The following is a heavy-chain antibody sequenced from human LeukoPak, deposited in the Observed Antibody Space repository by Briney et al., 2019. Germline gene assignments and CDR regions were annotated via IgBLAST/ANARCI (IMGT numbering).Heavy chain of an antibody. Sequence: EPSETLSLTCAVYGGSFSGYYWSWIRQPPGKGLEWIGEINHSGSTNYNPSLKSRVTISVDTSKNQFSLKLSSVTAADTAVYYCARHAYLVSGYSQFDYWGQGTLVTVSS. CDR3: ARHAYLVSGYSQFDY. J-gene: IGHJ4*02. CDR2: INHSGST. CDR1: GGSFSGYY. D-gene: IGHD3-22*01. V-gene: IGHV4-34*01.